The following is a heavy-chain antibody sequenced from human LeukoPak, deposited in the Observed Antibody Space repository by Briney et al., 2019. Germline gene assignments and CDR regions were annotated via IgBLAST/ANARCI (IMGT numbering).Heavy chain of an antibody. D-gene: IGHD6-13*01. V-gene: IGHV3-23*01. CDR1: GFTFSSYA. Sequence: PRGSLRLSCAASGFTFSSYAMSWVRQAPGEGLEWVSTVSGSNGNTHYADSVKGRFTISRDNSKNTLYLQMNSLRAEDTAVYYCVRESPVAAVGRSWFDPWGQGTLVTVSS. CDR3: VRESPVAAVGRSWFDP. CDR2: VSGSNGNT. J-gene: IGHJ5*02.